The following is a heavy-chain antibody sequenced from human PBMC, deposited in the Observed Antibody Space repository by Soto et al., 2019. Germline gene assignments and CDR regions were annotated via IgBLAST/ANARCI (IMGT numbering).Heavy chain of an antibody. CDR2: IIAFNGNT. CDR3: ATESKYYYSSGTGDCFDP. J-gene: IGHJ5*02. Sequence: SVKVSCNASACTLTSYGISLVRQAPGQGLEWMGGIIAFNGNTNYAQKLQGRVTLTTDQSTSTAYMELRSLRSDDTAVYYCATESKYYYSSGTGDCFDPWGQGTMVTVSS. V-gene: IGHV1-18*04. D-gene: IGHD3-22*01. CDR1: ACTLTSYG.